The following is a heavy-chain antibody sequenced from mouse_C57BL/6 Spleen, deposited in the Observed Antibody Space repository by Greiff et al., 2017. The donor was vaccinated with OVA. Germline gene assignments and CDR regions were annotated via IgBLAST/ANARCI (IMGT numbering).Heavy chain of an antibody. CDR2: IWSGGST. V-gene: IGHV2-2*01. CDR1: GFSLTSYG. Sequence: QVQLKESGPGLVQPSQSLSITCTVSGFSLTSYGVHWVRQSPGKGLEWLGVIWSGGSTDYNAAFISRLSISKDNSKSQVFFKMNSLQADDPAIYYCAASNWERAWFAYWGQGTLVTVSA. CDR3: AASNWERAWFAY. D-gene: IGHD4-1*01. J-gene: IGHJ3*01.